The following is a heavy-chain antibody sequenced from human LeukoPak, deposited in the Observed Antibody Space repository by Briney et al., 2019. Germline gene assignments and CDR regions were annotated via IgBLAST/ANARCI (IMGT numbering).Heavy chain of an antibody. CDR3: AKRQWFGEFPGAFDI. J-gene: IGHJ3*02. CDR2: ISGSGGST. V-gene: IGHV3-23*01. D-gene: IGHD3-10*01. CDR1: GFTFSSYA. Sequence: GGSLRLFCAASGFTFSSYAMSWVRQAPGKGLEWVSAISGSGGSTYYADSVKGRFTISRDNSKNTLYLQMNSLRAEDTAVYYCAKRQWFGEFPGAFDIWGQGTMVTVSS.